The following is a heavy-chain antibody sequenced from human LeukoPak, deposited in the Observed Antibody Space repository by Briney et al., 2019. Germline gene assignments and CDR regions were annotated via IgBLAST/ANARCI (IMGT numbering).Heavy chain of an antibody. CDR1: GFTFTNYW. CDR2: IKQDRSEK. J-gene: IGHJ6*04. CDR3: AELGITMIGGV. V-gene: IGHV3-7*01. Sequence: GGSLRLSCAASGFTFTNYWMSWVRQAPGKGLELAANIKQDRSEKYYVDSVKGRFTISRDNAKNSLYLQMNSLRAEDTAVYYCAELGITMIGGVWGKGTTVTISS. D-gene: IGHD3-10*02.